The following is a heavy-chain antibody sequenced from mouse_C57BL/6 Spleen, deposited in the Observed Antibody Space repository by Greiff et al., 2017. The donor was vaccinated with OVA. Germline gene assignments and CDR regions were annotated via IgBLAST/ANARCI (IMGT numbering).Heavy chain of an antibody. CDR2: IDPETGGT. D-gene: IGHD1-1*01. CDR1: GYPFTDYE. CDR3: TRDYGTDYFDY. V-gene: IGHV1-15*01. Sequence: QVQLQQSGAELVRPGASVTLSCKASGYPFTDYEMHWVKQTPVHGLAWIGAIDPETGGTAYNQKFKGKAILTADKSSSTAYMELRSLTSEDSAVYYCTRDYGTDYFDYWGQGTTLTVSS. J-gene: IGHJ2*01.